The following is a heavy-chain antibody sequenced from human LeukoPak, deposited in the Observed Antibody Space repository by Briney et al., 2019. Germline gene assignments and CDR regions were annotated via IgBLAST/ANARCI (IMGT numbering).Heavy chain of an antibody. D-gene: IGHD5-12*01. Sequence: SETLSLTCAVYGGSFSGYNWSWIRQPPGKGLEWIGEINHSGSTNYSPSLKSRVTISVDTSKNQFSLKLSSVTAADTAVYYCASIVATIEGYGMDVWGQGTTVTVSS. J-gene: IGHJ6*02. V-gene: IGHV4-34*01. CDR1: GGSFSGYN. CDR2: INHSGST. CDR3: ASIVATIEGYGMDV.